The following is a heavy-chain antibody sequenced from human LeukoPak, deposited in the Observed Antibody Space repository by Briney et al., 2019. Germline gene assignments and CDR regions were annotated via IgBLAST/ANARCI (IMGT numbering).Heavy chain of an antibody. V-gene: IGHV4-39*01. J-gene: IGHJ4*02. CDR3: ARQRRLELPDY. Sequence: SETLSLTCTVSGGSISSSTYYWGWIRQPPGKGLEWVGSISYSGNIYYNPSLKSRVTISVDTSKNQFSLKLSSVTAADTAVYYCARQRRLELPDYWGQGTLVTVSS. CDR2: ISYSGNI. CDR1: GGSISSSTYY. D-gene: IGHD3-16*01.